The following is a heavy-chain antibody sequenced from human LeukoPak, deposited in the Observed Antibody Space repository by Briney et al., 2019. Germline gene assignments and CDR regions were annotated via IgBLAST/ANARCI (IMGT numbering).Heavy chain of an antibody. J-gene: IGHJ6*03. CDR2: ISYDGSNK. D-gene: IGHD3-3*01. Sequence: GGSLRLSCAASGFTFSSYAMHWVRQAPGKGLEWVALISYDGSNKYFADSVKGRFTISRDNSKNTLYLQMNSLRAEDTAVYYCAKDGLRFLEWFHYYMDVWGKGTTVTVSS. V-gene: IGHV3-30*04. CDR3: AKDGLRFLEWFHYYMDV. CDR1: GFTFSSYA.